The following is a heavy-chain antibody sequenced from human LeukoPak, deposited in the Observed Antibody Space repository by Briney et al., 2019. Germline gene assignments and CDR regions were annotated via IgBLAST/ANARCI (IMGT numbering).Heavy chain of an antibody. J-gene: IGHJ6*03. V-gene: IGHV3-53*01. D-gene: IGHD6-19*01. CDR1: GCTVSFNY. CDR2: IYSGGST. Sequence: PGGSLRLSCAASGCTVSFNYMSWVRQAPGKGLEWISVIYSGGSTYYADSVKGRFTISRDDSKNTLYLQMNSLRAEDTAIYYCARAQWRTYSYYYMDVWGKGTTVTVSS. CDR3: ARAQWRTYSYYYMDV.